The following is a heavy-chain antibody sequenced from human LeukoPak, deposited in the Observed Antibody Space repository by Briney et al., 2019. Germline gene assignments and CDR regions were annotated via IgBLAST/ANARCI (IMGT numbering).Heavy chain of an antibody. J-gene: IGHJ6*03. D-gene: IGHD1-26*01. CDR1: GYSFSSYW. Sequence: GESLKISCKGSGYSFSSYWIAWVRQMPGKGLEWRGIIFPGDSDTRYSPSFQGQVTISADKSISTAYLQWSSLKASDAAMYYCARLPDSGSYFRGVEYYMDVWGKGTTVTVSS. CDR3: ARLPDSGSYFRGVEYYMDV. CDR2: IFPGDSDT. V-gene: IGHV5-51*01.